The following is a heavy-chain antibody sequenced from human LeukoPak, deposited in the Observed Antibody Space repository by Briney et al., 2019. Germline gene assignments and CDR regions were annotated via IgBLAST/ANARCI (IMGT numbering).Heavy chain of an antibody. CDR3: ARGAYCGGDCYCAFDI. CDR2: INPNSGGT. V-gene: IGHV1-2*04. Sequence: ASVKVSCKASGYTFTGYYMHWVRQAPGQGLEWMGWINPNSGGTNYAQKFQGWVTMTRGTSISTAYMELSRLRSDDTAVYYCARGAYCGGDCYCAFDIWGQGTMVTVSS. CDR1: GYTFTGYY. D-gene: IGHD2-21*02. J-gene: IGHJ3*02.